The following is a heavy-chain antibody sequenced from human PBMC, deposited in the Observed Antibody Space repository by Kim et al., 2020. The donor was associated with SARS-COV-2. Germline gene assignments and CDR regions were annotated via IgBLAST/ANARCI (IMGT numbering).Heavy chain of an antibody. CDR3: ARGYYYDSSLTY. Sequence: YYADSVKGHFTISRDNSKNTLYLQMNSLGAEDTAVYYCARGYYYDSSLTYWGQGTLVTVSS. J-gene: IGHJ4*02. V-gene: IGHV3-33*01. D-gene: IGHD3-22*01.